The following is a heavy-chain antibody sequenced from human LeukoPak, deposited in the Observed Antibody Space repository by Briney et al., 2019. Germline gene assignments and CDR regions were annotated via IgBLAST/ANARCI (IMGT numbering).Heavy chain of an antibody. Sequence: GASVKVSCKASGGTFSSYAISWVRQAPGQGLEWMGWINPNSGGTNYAQKFQGRVTMTRDTSISTAYMELSRLRSDDTAVYYCARDFPLKVRGVIIPSNWFDPWGQGTLVTVSS. CDR1: GGTFSSYA. J-gene: IGHJ5*02. V-gene: IGHV1-2*02. CDR2: INPNSGGT. D-gene: IGHD3-10*01. CDR3: ARDFPLKVRGVIIPSNWFDP.